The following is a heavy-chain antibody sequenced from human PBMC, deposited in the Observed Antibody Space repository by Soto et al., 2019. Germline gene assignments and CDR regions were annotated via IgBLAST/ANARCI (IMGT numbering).Heavy chain of an antibody. CDR2: INHSGST. V-gene: IGHV4-34*01. D-gene: IGHD3-10*01. CDR3: AREGLLWFGPQIGELVAFDI. J-gene: IGHJ3*02. CDR1: GGSFSGYY. Sequence: SETLSLTCAVYGGSFSGYYWSWIRQPPGKGLEWIGEINHSGSTDYNPSLKSRVTISVDTSKNQFSLKLSSVTAADTAVYYCAREGLLWFGPQIGELVAFDIWAQGTMVTVSS.